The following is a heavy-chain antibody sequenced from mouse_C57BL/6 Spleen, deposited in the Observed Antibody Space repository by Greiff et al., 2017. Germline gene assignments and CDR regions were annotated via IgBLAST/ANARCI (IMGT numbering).Heavy chain of an antibody. Sequence: QVESGEGLVKPGGSLKLSCAASGFTFSSYAMSWVRQTPEKRLEWVAYISSGGDYIYYADTVKGRFTISRDNARNTLYLQMSSLKSEDTAMYYCTRGSGYYNYFDYWGQGTTLPVSS. CDR3: TRGSGYYNYFDY. D-gene: IGHD2-12*01. CDR1: GFTFSSYA. CDR2: ISSGGDYI. J-gene: IGHJ2*01. V-gene: IGHV5-9-1*02.